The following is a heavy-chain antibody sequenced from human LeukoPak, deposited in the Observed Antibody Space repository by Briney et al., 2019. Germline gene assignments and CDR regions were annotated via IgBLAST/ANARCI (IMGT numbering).Heavy chain of an antibody. CDR1: GFTFSDYI. CDR3: ARKVYSSSWQTSLGLDY. J-gene: IGHJ4*02. CDR2: ISSGSSHI. V-gene: IGHV3-21*01. Sequence: GGALRLSCAASGFTFSDYIMNWGRQAPGKGLEWVSSISSGSSHIYYADSVKGRFTISRDNAKNSLYLQMNSLRAEDKAVYYCARKVYSSSWQTSLGLDYWGQGTLVTVSS. D-gene: IGHD6-13*01.